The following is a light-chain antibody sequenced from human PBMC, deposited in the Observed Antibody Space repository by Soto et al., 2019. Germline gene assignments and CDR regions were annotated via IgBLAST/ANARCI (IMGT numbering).Light chain of an antibody. V-gene: IGKV1-33*01. CDR2: DVS. CDR1: QDISDN. CDR3: QQYDDLPIT. Sequence: IQMTPSPSSLSTSVGGTVSITCQASQDISDNLNWYQQKQGKAAKVLISDVSNLETGVASRFSGSGACTDVTFTISSLHAEDVATYYCQQYDDLPITFGQGTRLEIK. J-gene: IGKJ5*01.